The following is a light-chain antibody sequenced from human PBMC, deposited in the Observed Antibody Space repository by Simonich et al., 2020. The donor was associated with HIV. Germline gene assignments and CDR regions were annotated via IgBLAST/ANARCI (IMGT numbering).Light chain of an antibody. CDR2: LGY. V-gene: IGKV2-28*01. CDR1: QSLLHSNGYNY. CDR3: MQALQTPAT. Sequence: DVVMTQSPLSLPVTLGQPASISCRSSQSLLHSNGYNYLDWYLQKPGQSPQLLIYLGYNRASGVPDRFSGSGSGTDFTLKISRVEAEDVGVYYCMQALQTPATFGGGTKVEIK. J-gene: IGKJ4*01.